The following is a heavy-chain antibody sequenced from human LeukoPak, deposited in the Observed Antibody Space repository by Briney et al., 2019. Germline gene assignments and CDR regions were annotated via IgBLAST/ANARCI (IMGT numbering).Heavy chain of an antibody. V-gene: IGHV1-2*06. J-gene: IGHJ4*02. CDR1: GYTFTGYY. Sequence: ASVKVSCKASGYTFTGYYMHWVRQAPGQGLEWMGRINHKSGGTNYAQKFQGRVTITRDTSISTAYMELSRLRSYDTAVYYCARASSWYVYYFDYWGQGTLVTVSS. D-gene: IGHD6-13*01. CDR3: ARASSWYVYYFDY. CDR2: INHKSGGT.